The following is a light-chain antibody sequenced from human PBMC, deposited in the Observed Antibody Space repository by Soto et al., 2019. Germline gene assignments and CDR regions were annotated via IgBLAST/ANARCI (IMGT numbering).Light chain of an antibody. Sequence: EIVLTQSPGTLSLSPGERATLSCRASQSVSSSYLAWFQQKPGQAPRLLISAASSRATGIPDRFSGSGSGTDFTLTISRLEPEDFAVYYCQHYGHSRTWAFGQGTQVEIK. V-gene: IGKV3-20*01. J-gene: IGKJ1*01. CDR3: QHYGHSRTWA. CDR2: AAS. CDR1: QSVSSSY.